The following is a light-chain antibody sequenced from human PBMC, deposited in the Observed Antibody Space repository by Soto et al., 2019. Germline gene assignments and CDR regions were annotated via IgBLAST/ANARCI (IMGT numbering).Light chain of an antibody. CDR3: KQFGRSPPIT. Sequence: EIVLTISPVALSFSPRERATLSCRASQSVSSSYLAWYQQRPGQAPRLLIYGASNRATGITDRFSGSGSGTDFTLTISRLEPEDFAVYYCKQFGRSPPITFGGGTKVDIK. CDR2: GAS. CDR1: QSVSSSY. J-gene: IGKJ4*01. V-gene: IGKV3-20*01.